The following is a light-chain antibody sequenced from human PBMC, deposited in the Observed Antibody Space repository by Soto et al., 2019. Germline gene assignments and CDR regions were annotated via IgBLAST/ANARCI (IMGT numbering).Light chain of an antibody. V-gene: IGKV1-6*01. J-gene: IGKJ1*01. Sequence: AIQMTQSPSSLSASVGDRVTITCRASQGIRNDLGWYQQKPGKAPKLLIYAASSLQSGVPSRVSGSGSGTDFTLPISRLQPEDFATYYCLQYYNYPLAFGQGTKVAIK. CDR2: AAS. CDR1: QGIRND. CDR3: LQYYNYPLA.